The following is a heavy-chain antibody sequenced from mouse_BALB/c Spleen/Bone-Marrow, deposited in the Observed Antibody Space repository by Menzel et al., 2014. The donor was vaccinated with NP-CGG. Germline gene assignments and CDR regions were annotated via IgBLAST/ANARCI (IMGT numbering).Heavy chain of an antibody. CDR1: GYTFSNYW. D-gene: IGHD3-1*01. J-gene: IGHJ2*01. CDR3: TTLARTNFDY. V-gene: IGHV1-5*01. Sequence: VQLQQSGTVLARPGAAVKMSCKASGYTFSNYWMHWVKQRPGQGLEWFGTIYPGNSDTTYNQKFKGKAKLTAVTSTSTAYMDLSSLTNEDSAVYYCTTLARTNFDYWGQGTTLTVSS. CDR2: IYPGNSDT.